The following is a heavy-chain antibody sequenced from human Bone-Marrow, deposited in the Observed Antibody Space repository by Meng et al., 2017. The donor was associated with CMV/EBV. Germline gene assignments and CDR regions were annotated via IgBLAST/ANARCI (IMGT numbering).Heavy chain of an antibody. J-gene: IGHJ6*02. CDR1: GYTFTGYY. CDR3: ARWVYDYNRVPGLDV. V-gene: IGHV1-2*02. CDR2: INPNSGGT. Sequence: ASVKVSCKASGYTFTGYYMHWVRQAPGQGLEWMGWINPNSGGTNYAQKFQGRVTMTRDTSISTAYMELSRLRSDDTAVYYCARWVYDYNRVPGLDVWGHGTTVTVSS. D-gene: IGHD4-11*01.